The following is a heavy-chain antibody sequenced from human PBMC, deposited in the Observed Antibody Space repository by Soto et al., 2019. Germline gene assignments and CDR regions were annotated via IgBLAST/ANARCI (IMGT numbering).Heavy chain of an antibody. D-gene: IGHD5-12*01. J-gene: IGHJ4*02. CDR1: EGNFVDYG. V-gene: IGHV3-74*01. CDR2: INSDGSDT. Sequence: LRHSYRASEGNFVDYGGRWVSQAPGKGLVWVSRINSDGSDTRYADSVKGRFTISRDNAKNTLYLQMNSLRAEDTAVYYCARDKSGPADYRGQGTLVP. CDR3: ARDKSGPADY.